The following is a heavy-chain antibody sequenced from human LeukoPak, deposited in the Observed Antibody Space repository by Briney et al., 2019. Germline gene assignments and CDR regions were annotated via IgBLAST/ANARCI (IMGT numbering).Heavy chain of an antibody. CDR2: FHNSRTT. Sequence: SETLSLTCTVSGASISSFFWTWIRQPPGQGLEWIGYFHNSRTTSYNPSLTGRVIISVDTAMDQISLKLNSVTAADTAVYYCARGHLGLSPWGQGTLVTVSS. D-gene: IGHD3-10*01. J-gene: IGHJ5*02. CDR1: GASISSFF. V-gene: IGHV4-59*01. CDR3: ARGHLGLSP.